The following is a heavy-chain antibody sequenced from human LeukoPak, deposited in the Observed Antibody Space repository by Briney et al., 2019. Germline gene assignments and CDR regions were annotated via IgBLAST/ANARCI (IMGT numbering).Heavy chain of an antibody. CDR2: IGTTGDT. V-gene: IGHV3-13*01. CDR1: GFTFSSYD. Sequence: GGSLRLSCAASGFTFSSYDMHWVRQATGKGLEWVSAIGTTGDTSYPGYVKGRFTIARENAKNSLYLQMNSVRAGDTAVYYCARSGTYYYYGMGVWGQGTTVTVSS. CDR3: ARSGTYYYYGMGV. D-gene: IGHD3-10*01. J-gene: IGHJ6*02.